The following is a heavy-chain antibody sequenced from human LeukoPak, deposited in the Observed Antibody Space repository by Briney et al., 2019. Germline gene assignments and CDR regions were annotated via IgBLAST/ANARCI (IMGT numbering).Heavy chain of an antibody. J-gene: IGHJ2*01. CDR2: ISAYNGNT. V-gene: IGHV1-18*01. CDR3: ARATKTVTDWYFDL. CDR1: GYTFTSYG. Sequence: ASVKVSCKASGYTFTSYGISWVRQAPGQGLEWRGWISAYNGNTIYAQKLQGRVTMTTDTSTSTAYMELRSLRSDDTAVSYCARATKTVTDWYFDLWGRGTLVTVSS. D-gene: IGHD4-17*01.